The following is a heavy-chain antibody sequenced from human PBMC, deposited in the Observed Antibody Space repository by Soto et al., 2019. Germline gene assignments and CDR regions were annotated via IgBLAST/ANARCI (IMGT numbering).Heavy chain of an antibody. V-gene: IGHV3-23*01. CDR1: GFAFGTYA. Sequence: VQLLESGGGMVQPGGSLRLSCGASGFAFGTYAMNWVRQAPGKGLEWVSGISSRGGSTFYADSVQGRFIISRDNSKNTLYLQMDNLRVEDTAINYCAKGGAEMLGYYYYFVMDVWGQGTTVSVSS. D-gene: IGHD2-8*01. J-gene: IGHJ6*02. CDR3: AKGGAEMLGYYYYFVMDV. CDR2: ISSRGGST.